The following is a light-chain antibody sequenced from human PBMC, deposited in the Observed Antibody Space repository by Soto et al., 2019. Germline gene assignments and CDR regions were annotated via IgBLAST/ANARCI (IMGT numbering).Light chain of an antibody. CDR1: QSIASR. CDR3: QQTDTIPRT. V-gene: IGKV1-39*01. Sequence: DIQLSQSPSSLSASVGDRVTITCRASQSIASRLNWYQQKPGSAPKLLIYGASTLESGVPSRFSGSGPGTDFTLTVSSLQVEDFATYYCQQTDTIPRTFGQGTNVDI. J-gene: IGKJ1*01. CDR2: GAS.